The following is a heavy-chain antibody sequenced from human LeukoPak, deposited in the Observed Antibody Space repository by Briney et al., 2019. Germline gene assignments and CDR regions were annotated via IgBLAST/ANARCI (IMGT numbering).Heavy chain of an antibody. CDR2: IYSGGST. CDR3: ARDSYDSSGYYVPYYYYYGMDV. CDR1: GFTVSSNY. V-gene: IGHV3-66*01. Sequence: QPGGSLRLSCAASGFTVSSNYMSWVRQAPGKGLEWVSVIYSGGSTYYADSVKGRFTISRDNSKNTLYLQMNSLRAEDTAVYYCARDSYDSSGYYVPYYYYYGMDVWGQGTTVTVSS. D-gene: IGHD3-22*01. J-gene: IGHJ6*02.